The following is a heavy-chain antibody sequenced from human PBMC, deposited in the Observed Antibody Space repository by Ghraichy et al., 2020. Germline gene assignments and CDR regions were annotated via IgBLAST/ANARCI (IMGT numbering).Heavy chain of an antibody. CDR2: IHHSGST. V-gene: IGHV4-34*01. D-gene: IGHD2-15*01. J-gene: IGHJ6*03. CDR1: GGSLSNYY. CDR3: ARGGDVVVLSARYFYMDV. Sequence: SETLSLTCAVYGGSLSNYYWNWVRQRPGKGLEWIGEIHHSGSTNYNPSLKSRVTISLETSKKQFSLKLNSVTAADTAVYYCARGGDVVVLSARYFYMDVWGKGTTFTFS.